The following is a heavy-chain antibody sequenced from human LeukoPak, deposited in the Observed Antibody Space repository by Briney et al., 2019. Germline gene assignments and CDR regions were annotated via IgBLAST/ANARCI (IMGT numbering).Heavy chain of an antibody. CDR1: GFTFSSYS. V-gene: IGHV3-23*01. D-gene: IGHD5-12*01. J-gene: IGHJ4*01. Sequence: GGSLRLSCAASGFTFSSYSLTWVRQAPGKGLEWVSGITGSGGTTFYADSVKGRFTISRDNSKNTLYPQMNSLSAEDTAVYYCAKWGGYGDYWGQGTLVTVSS. CDR2: ITGSGGTT. CDR3: AKWGGYGDY.